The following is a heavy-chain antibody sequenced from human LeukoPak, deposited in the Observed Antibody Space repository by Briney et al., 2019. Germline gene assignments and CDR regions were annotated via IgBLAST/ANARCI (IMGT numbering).Heavy chain of an antibody. J-gene: IGHJ6*03. V-gene: IGHV3-53*03. D-gene: IGHD7-27*01. Sequence: PGGSLRLSCAVSGFTVSSNYMSWVRQPPGKGLEWVSVIYSGGTTYYADSVKGRFTISRDNSKNTLYLQMNSLRAEDTAVYYCARAPNRAYYMDVWGKGTTVTVSS. CDR1: GFTVSSNY. CDR3: ARAPNRAYYMDV. CDR2: IYSGGTT.